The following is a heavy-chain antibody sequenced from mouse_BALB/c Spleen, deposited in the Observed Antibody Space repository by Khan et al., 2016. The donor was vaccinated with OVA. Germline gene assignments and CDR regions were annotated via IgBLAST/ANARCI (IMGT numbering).Heavy chain of an antibody. CDR2: IDPYYGGA. CDR3: TRGYGNYVRYYFDY. D-gene: IGHD2-10*02. Sequence: VQLQQSGPELEKPGASVKISCKAPGYSFTGYNMNWVKQSNGKSLEWIGNIDPYYGGATYNQKSKGKATLTVDKSSSTAYMQLKSLTSEDSAVYYCTRGYGNYVRYYFDYWGQGTTLTVSS. CDR1: GYSFTGYN. V-gene: IGHV1-39*01. J-gene: IGHJ2*01.